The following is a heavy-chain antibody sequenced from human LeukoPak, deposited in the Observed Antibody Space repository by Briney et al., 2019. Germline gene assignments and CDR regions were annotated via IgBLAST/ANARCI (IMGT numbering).Heavy chain of an antibody. Sequence: GGSLGLSCAASGFTFSNYSMTWVRQAPGKGLEWVSSISSSSTYIYYADSVKGRFTIPRDNAKNSLYLQMNSLRAEDTAVYYCARGSRWRNFDYWGQGTLVTVSS. CDR2: ISSSSTYI. CDR3: ARGSRWRNFDY. V-gene: IGHV3-21*06. J-gene: IGHJ4*02. D-gene: IGHD4-23*01. CDR1: GFTFSNYS.